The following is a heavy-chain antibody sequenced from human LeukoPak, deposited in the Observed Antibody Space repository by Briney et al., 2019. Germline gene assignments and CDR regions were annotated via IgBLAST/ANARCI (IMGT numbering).Heavy chain of an antibody. CDR2: MNPNSGNT. J-gene: IGHJ4*02. D-gene: IGHD3-3*01. Sequence: ASVKVSCKASGYTFTSYDINWVRPATGQGLEWMGWMNPNSGNTGYAQKFQGRVTITRNTSISTAYMELSSLRSEDTAVYYCARGLRFLEWANDYWGQGTLVTVSS. CDR1: GYTFTSYD. CDR3: ARGLRFLEWANDY. V-gene: IGHV1-8*03.